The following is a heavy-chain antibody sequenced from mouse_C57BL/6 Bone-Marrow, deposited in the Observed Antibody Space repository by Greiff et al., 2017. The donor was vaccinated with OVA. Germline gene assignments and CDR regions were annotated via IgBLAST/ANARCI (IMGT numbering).Heavy chain of an antibody. J-gene: IGHJ3*01. V-gene: IGHV1-5*01. CDR3: TGYAYSNYVGFAD. Sequence: EVQLQQSGTVLARPGASVKMSCKTSGYTFTSYWMHWVKQRPGQGLEWIGAIYPGNSDTSYNQQFKGKAKLTAVTSASTAYMELSSLTNEDAAVYYCTGYAYSNYVGFADWGKGTLVTVSA. CDR1: GYTFTSYW. CDR2: IYPGNSDT. D-gene: IGHD2-5*01.